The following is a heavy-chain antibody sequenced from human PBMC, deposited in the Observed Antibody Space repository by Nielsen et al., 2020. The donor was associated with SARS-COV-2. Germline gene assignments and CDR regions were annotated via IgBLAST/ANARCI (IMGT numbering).Heavy chain of an antibody. Sequence: ASVKVSCKASGYTFTSYDINWVRQATGQGLEWMGWMNPNSGNTGYSQKFQGRVTITRDTSASTAYMELSSLRSEDTAVYYCARDWRGYYSFDYWGQGTLVTVSS. CDR3: ARDWRGYYSFDY. J-gene: IGHJ4*02. V-gene: IGHV1-8*01. CDR1: GYTFTSYD. CDR2: MNPNSGNT. D-gene: IGHD3-3*01.